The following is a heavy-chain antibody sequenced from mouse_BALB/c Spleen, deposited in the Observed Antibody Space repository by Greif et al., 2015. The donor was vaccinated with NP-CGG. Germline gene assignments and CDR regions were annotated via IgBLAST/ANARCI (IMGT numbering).Heavy chain of an antibody. V-gene: IGHV7-3*02. CDR2: IRNKANGYTT. CDR3: ARDYYGSSYWYFDV. D-gene: IGHD1-1*01. Sequence: EVKLMESGGGLVQPGGSLRLFCATSGFTFTDYYMSWVRQPPGKALEWLGFIRNKANGYTTEYSASVKGRFTISRDNSQSILYLQMNTLRAEDSATFYCARDYYGSSYWYFDVWGAGTTVTVSS. J-gene: IGHJ1*01. CDR1: GFTFTDYY.